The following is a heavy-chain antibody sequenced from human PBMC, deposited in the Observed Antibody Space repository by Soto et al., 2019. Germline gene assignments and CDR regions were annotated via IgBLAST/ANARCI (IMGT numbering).Heavy chain of an antibody. Sequence: GASVKVSCKASDYTFTSYGISWVRQAPGQGLEWMGWISAYNGNTNYAQKLQGRVTMTTDTSTSTAYMELRSLRSDDTAVYYCARDIGGVVVVPAASDYYYYGMDVWGQGTTVTVSS. CDR3: ARDIGGVVVVPAASDYYYYGMDV. CDR1: DYTFTSYG. V-gene: IGHV1-18*04. CDR2: ISAYNGNT. J-gene: IGHJ6*02. D-gene: IGHD2-2*01.